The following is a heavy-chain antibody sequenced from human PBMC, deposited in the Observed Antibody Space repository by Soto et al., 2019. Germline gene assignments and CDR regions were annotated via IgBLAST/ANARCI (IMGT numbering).Heavy chain of an antibody. Sequence: QVLLVQSGTEVKKPGSSVKVSCQASGGILSSYTFSWVRQAPGRGREWMGRIYPLPGVAKYAQQFQGRVTMNADAYTSRLYMQLSSLRSDDTATYYCARDKTSSSSDTSFDYWGQGTLVSVSS. D-gene: IGHD6-6*01. CDR2: IYPLPGVA. V-gene: IGHV1-69*08. CDR1: GGILSSYT. J-gene: IGHJ4*02. CDR3: ARDKTSSSSDTSFDY.